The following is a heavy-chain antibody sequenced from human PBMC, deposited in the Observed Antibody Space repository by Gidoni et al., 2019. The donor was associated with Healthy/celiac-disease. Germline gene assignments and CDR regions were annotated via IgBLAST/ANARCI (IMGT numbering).Heavy chain of an antibody. CDR2: ISSSSSTK. CDR3: ARALELDY. CDR1: GFTFSSYS. J-gene: IGHJ4*02. Sequence: EVQLVESGGGLVQPGGSLRPSCAASGFTFSSYSMNWVRQAPGKGLGWVSYISSSSSTKYYADSVKGRFNISRDNAKNSLYLQMNSLRDEDTAVYYCARALELDYWGQGTLVTVSS. D-gene: IGHD1-1*01. V-gene: IGHV3-48*02.